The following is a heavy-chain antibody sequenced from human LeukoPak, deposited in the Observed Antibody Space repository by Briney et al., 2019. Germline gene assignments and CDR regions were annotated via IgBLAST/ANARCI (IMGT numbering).Heavy chain of an antibody. J-gene: IGHJ4*02. V-gene: IGHV3-53*01. CDR2: IYSGGST. CDR3: ARYYYDSSGYYRGDY. Sequence: GGSLRLSCAASGFTVSSNYMSWVRQAPGKGLEWVSVIYSGGSTYYADSVKGRFTISRDNAKNSLYLQMNSLRAEDTAVYYCARYYYDSSGYYRGDYWGQGTLVTVSS. CDR1: GFTVSSNY. D-gene: IGHD3-22*01.